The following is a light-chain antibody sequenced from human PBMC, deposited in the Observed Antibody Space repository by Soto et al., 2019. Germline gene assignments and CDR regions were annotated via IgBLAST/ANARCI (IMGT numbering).Light chain of an antibody. CDR2: IAS. Sequence: EIVLTQSPGTLSLFPGERATLSCRATQSVNSDYLAWYQQKPGQAPRLLIYIASRRATGIPDRFSGSGSGTDFTLTINRREPEDCAVYYCQQYGTSPWTFGQGTKVENK. CDR1: QSVNSDY. CDR3: QQYGTSPWT. V-gene: IGKV3-20*01. J-gene: IGKJ1*01.